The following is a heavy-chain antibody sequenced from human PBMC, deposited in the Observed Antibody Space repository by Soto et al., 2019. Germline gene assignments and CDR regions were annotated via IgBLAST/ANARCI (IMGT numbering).Heavy chain of an antibody. CDR2: IGAADDP. CDR3: ANIRNVVYAHNAY. CDR1: GFTFSAYD. Sequence: GGSLRLSCAASGFTFSAYDMHWVRQTTGKGLEWVSAIGAADDPYYLGSVKGRFTISRENAKNSLYLQMNSLRAEDTAVYYCANIRNVVYAHNAYWGQGTLVTVSS. J-gene: IGHJ4*02. D-gene: IGHD2-8*02. V-gene: IGHV3-13*05.